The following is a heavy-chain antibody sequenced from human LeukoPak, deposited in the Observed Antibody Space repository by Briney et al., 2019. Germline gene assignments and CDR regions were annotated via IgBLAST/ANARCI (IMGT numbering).Heavy chain of an antibody. D-gene: IGHD6-19*01. CDR2: LSWSSGSI. CDR3: AKDSSSGWTPRDYFDY. Sequence: GGSLRLSCEASGFTFDDYAMHWVRQAPGKGLEWVSGLSWSSGSIAYADSVKGRFTISRDNAKNSLYLQMNSLRTEDTALYYCAKDSSSGWTPRDYFDYWGQGTLVTVSS. CDR1: GFTFDDYA. J-gene: IGHJ4*02. V-gene: IGHV3-9*01.